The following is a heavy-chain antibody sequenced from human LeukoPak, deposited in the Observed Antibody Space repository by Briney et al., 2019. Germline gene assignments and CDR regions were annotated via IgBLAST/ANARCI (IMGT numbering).Heavy chain of an antibody. CDR1: GGSISSGGYY. V-gene: IGHV4-31*03. CDR3: ARAWGPYCSAARCYTTPGYYGMDV. D-gene: IGHD2-2*02. CDR2: IYYNGSN. J-gene: IGHJ6*02. Sequence: PSETLSLTCFVSGGSISSGGYYWSWIRQHPGKGLDWIGYIYYNGSNYYNPSLKSRVTMSVDTSKNQFSLKLSSVTAADTAVYYCARAWGPYCSAARCYTTPGYYGMDVWGQGTTVTVSS.